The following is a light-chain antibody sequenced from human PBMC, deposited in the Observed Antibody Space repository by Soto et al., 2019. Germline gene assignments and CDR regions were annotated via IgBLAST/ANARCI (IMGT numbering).Light chain of an antibody. CDR1: SSDVGGYNY. CDR3: SSYTSSTTLNVV. V-gene: IGLV2-14*03. CDR2: DVS. J-gene: IGLJ2*01. Sequence: QSALTQPASVSGSPGQSITISCTGTSSDVGGYNYVSWYQQHPGKAPQLMIYDVSIRPSGVSNRFSGSKSGNTASLTISGLQAEDEADYYCSSYTSSTTLNVVFGGGTQLTVL.